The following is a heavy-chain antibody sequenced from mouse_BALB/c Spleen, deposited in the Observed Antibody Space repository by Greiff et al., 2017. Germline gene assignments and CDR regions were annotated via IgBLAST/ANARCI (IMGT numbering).Heavy chain of an antibody. D-gene: IGHD3-1*01. CDR2: INSNGGST. Sequence: EVQLQESGGGLVKLGGSLKLSCAASGFTFSSYYMSWVRQTPEKRLELVAAINSNGGSTYYPDTVKGRFTISRDNAKNTLYLQMSSLKSEDTALYYCARHGLSYYYAMDYWGQGTSVTVSS. CDR1: GFTFSSYY. J-gene: IGHJ4*01. V-gene: IGHV5-6-2*01. CDR3: ARHGLSYYYAMDY.